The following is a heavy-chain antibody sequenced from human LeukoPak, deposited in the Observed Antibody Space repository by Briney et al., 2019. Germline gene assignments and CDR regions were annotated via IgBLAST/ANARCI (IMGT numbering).Heavy chain of an antibody. Sequence: GESLKISCKGSGYSFTNYWIGCVRQMPGKSLECMGIVFPGDSGTRYSPSFQGQVTISADKSISTAYLQWSSLKASDTAMFYCTRHTDIYASPDYWGQGTLVTASS. V-gene: IGHV5-51*01. D-gene: IGHD3-10*01. CDR1: GYSFTNYW. CDR2: VFPGDSGT. J-gene: IGHJ4*02. CDR3: TRHTDIYASPDY.